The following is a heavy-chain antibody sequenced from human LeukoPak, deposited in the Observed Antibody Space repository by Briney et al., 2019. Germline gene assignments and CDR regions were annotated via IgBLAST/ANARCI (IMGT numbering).Heavy chain of an antibody. D-gene: IGHD3-16*02. Sequence: ASVKVSCKASGYTFTGYYMHWVRQAPGQGLEWMGWINPNSGGTNYAQKFQGRVTMTRDTSISTAYMELSRLRSDDTAVYYCARDPYYDYVWGSYRSMYYFDYWGQGTLVTVSS. CDR1: GYTFTGYY. V-gene: IGHV1-2*02. J-gene: IGHJ4*02. CDR2: INPNSGGT. CDR3: ARDPYYDYVWGSYRSMYYFDY.